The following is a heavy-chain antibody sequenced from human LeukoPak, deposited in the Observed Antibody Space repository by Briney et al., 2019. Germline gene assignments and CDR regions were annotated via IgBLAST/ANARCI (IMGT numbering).Heavy chain of an antibody. Sequence: ASVKVSCKASGYTFTSYAINWVRQAPGQGLEWMGWINTNTGNPTYAQGFTGRFVFSLDTSVSTAYLQISSLKAEDTAVYYCARDHVKLGSSFHPFDAFDIWGQGTMVTVSS. J-gene: IGHJ3*02. CDR2: INTNTGNP. D-gene: IGHD2-2*01. CDR1: GYTFTSYA. CDR3: ARDHVKLGSSFHPFDAFDI. V-gene: IGHV7-4-1*02.